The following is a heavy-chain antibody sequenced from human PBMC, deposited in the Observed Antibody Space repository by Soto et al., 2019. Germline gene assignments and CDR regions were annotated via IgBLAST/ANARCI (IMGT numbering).Heavy chain of an antibody. D-gene: IGHD6-13*01. J-gene: IGHJ6*02. CDR3: ARDLHPYAGTYYYYGMDV. V-gene: IGHV4-4*02. CDR1: GGSISSSNW. Sequence: SETLSLTCAVSGGSISSSNWWSWVRQPPGKGLEWIGEIYHSGSTNYNPSLKSRVTISVDKSKNQFSLKLSSVTAADTAVYYCARDLHPYAGTYYYYGMDVWGQGTTVTVSS. CDR2: IYHSGST.